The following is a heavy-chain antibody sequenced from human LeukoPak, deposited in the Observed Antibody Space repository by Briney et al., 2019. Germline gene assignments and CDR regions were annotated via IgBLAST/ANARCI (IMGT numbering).Heavy chain of an antibody. CDR2: ISYDGSNK. V-gene: IGHV3-30-3*01. Sequence: GRSLRLSCAASGFTFSSYAMHWVRQAPGKGLEWVAVISYDGSNKYYADSLKGRFTISRDNSKNTLYLQMNSLRAEDTAVYYCAREGSSSPDYYYYYMDVWGKGTTVTVSS. CDR3: AREGSSSPDYYYYYMDV. CDR1: GFTFSSYA. D-gene: IGHD6-6*01. J-gene: IGHJ6*03.